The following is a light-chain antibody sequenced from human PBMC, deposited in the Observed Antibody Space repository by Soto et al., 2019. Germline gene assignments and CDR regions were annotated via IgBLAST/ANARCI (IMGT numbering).Light chain of an antibody. Sequence: QSVLTQPPSVSGAPGHSVTISCTGSSSNIGAGYDVHWYQQLPGTAPKLLIYGNSNRPSGVPDRFSGSKSGTSASLAITGLQAEDEADYYCQSYDSSLSGSVFGTGTKVPVL. CDR1: SSNIGAGYD. CDR2: GNS. J-gene: IGLJ1*01. V-gene: IGLV1-40*01. CDR3: QSYDSSLSGSV.